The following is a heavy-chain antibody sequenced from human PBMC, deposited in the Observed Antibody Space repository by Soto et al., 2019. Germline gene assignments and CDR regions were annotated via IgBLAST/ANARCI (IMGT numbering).Heavy chain of an antibody. V-gene: IGHV1-69*12. CDR2: IIPIFGAT. D-gene: IGHD3-3*01. CDR1: GGTFSSHA. Sequence: QVQLVQSGSEVKKPGSSVKVSCKASGGTFSSHAISWVRQAPGQGLEWMGCIIPIFGATNYAQKFQGRVTITADESTATAYMELSSLISEDTAVYYCARAPFYEFWSGYYREKYFDYWGRGSLVSVSS. CDR3: ARAPFYEFWSGYYREKYFDY. J-gene: IGHJ4*02.